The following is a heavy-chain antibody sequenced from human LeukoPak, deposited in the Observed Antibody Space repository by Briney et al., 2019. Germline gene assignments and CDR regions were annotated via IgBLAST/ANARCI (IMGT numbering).Heavy chain of an antibody. CDR3: ARDTWGRGYSYFFDY. Sequence: GASVKVSCKASGYTFTVYYMHWVRQAPGQGLEWMGWINPNSGGTSYAQKFQGRVTMTRDTSISTAYMELSRLRSEDTAVYYCARDTWGRGYSYFFDYWGQGTLVTVSS. CDR1: GYTFTVYY. CDR2: INPNSGGT. D-gene: IGHD5-18*01. J-gene: IGHJ4*02. V-gene: IGHV1-2*02.